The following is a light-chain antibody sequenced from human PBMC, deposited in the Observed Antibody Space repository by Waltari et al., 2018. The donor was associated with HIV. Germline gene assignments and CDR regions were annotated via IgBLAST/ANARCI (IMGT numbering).Light chain of an antibody. V-gene: IGKV3-15*01. J-gene: IGKJ1*01. CDR2: GAS. Sequence: EIVMTQSPATLSVSPGERATLSCRASQSVSSNLAWYRQKPGQAPRLLIYGASTRATGIPARFSGSGSGTEFTLTISSLQSEDFAVYYCQQYGSSPTWTFGQGTKVEI. CDR3: QQYGSSPTWT. CDR1: QSVSSN.